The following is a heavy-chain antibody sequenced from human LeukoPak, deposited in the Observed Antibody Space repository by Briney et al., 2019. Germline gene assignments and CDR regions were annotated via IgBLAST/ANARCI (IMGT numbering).Heavy chain of an antibody. V-gene: IGHV3-7*01. CDR3: ARDTGSGILEWLSTYYYMDV. Sequence: GGSLRLSCAASGFTFSSYWMSWVRQAPGKGLEWVANIKKDGSEKYYVDSVKGRFTISRDNAKKSLYLQMNSLRAEDTAVYYCARDTGSGILEWLSTYYYMDVWGKGTTVTVSS. CDR1: GFTFSSYW. CDR2: IKKDGSEK. J-gene: IGHJ6*03. D-gene: IGHD3-3*01.